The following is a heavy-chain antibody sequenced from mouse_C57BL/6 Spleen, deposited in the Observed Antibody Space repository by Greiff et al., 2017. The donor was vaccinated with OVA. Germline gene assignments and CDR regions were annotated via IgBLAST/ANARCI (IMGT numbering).Heavy chain of an antibody. CDR3: ASDYPYAMDY. J-gene: IGHJ4*01. D-gene: IGHD2-4*01. CDR1: GFTFSDYG. Sequence: EVKLVESGGGLVKPGGSLKLSCAASGFTFSDYGMHWVRQAPEKGLEWVAYISSGSSTIYYADTVKGRFTISRDNAKNTLFLQMTILRSEDTAMYYCASDYPYAMDYWGQGTSVTVSS. CDR2: ISSGSSTI. V-gene: IGHV5-17*01.